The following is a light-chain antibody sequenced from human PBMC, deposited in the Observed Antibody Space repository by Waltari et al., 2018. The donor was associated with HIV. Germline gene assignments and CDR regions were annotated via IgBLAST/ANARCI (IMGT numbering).Light chain of an antibody. Sequence: QSALTPPPSASGSRGQSVTISCTGTSSDVGAYIYVSWYQQYPGMAPKLIIYEVNKRPSGVPDRFPGSKSGNTASLTVSGLQAEDGADFYCSSYAGSAVVFGGGTKLTVL. CDR2: EVN. CDR1: SSDVGAYIY. CDR3: SSYAGSAVV. J-gene: IGLJ2*01. V-gene: IGLV2-8*01.